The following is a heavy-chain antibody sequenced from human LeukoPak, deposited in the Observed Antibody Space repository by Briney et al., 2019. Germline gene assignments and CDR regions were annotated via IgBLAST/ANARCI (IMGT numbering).Heavy chain of an antibody. Sequence: GGSLRLSCAASGFTVSSNYMSWVRQAPGKGLEWVSVIYSGGSTYYADSVKGRFTISRDNSKNTLYLQMNSLRAEDTAVYYCARAYGTPANWFDPWGQGTLVTVSS. V-gene: IGHV3-53*01. CDR1: GFTVSSNY. CDR2: IYSGGST. CDR3: ARAYGTPANWFDP. J-gene: IGHJ5*02. D-gene: IGHD3-10*01.